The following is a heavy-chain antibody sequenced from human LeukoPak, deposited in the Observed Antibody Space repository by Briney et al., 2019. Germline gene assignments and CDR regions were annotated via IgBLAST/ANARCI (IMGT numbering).Heavy chain of an antibody. CDR3: ARVTMLRGVVGTNGMDI. CDR1: GYTFTSYA. CDR2: INAGNGNT. D-gene: IGHD3-10*01. V-gene: IGHV1-3*01. J-gene: IGHJ6*02. Sequence: ASVKVSCKASGYTFTSYAMHWVRQAPGQRLEWMGWINAGNGNTKYSQKFQGRVTITRDTSASTAYMELSSLRSEDTAVYYCARVTMLRGVVGTNGMDIWGRGTTVTVSS.